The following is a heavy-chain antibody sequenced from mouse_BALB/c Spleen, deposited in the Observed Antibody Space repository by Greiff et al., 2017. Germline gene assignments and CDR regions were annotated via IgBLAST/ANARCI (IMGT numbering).Heavy chain of an antibody. V-gene: IGHV3-2*02. CDR3: AREGNWYFDV. J-gene: IGHJ1*01. CDR2: ISYSGST. CDR1: GYSITSDYA. Sequence: EVQLVESGPGLVKPSQSLSLTCTVTGYSITSDYAWNWIRQFPGNKLEWMGYISYSGSTSYNPSLKSRISITRDTSKNQFFLQLNSVTTEDTATYYCAREGNWYFDVWGAGTTVTVSS.